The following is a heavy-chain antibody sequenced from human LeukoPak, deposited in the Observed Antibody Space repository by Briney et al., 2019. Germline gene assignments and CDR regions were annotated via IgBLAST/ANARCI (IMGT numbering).Heavy chain of an antibody. Sequence: PGGSLRLSCAASGSTFSSYGMHWVRQAPGKGLEWVAVIWYDGSNKYYADSVKGRFTISRDNSKNTLYLQMNSLRAEDTAVYYCARGMTTVTTLLDYWGQGTLVTVSS. V-gene: IGHV3-33*01. J-gene: IGHJ4*02. D-gene: IGHD4-17*01. CDR2: IWYDGSNK. CDR3: ARGMTTVTTLLDY. CDR1: GSTFSSYG.